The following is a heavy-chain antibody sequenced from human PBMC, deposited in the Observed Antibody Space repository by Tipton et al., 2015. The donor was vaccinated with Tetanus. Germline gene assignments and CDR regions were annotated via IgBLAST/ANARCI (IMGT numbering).Heavy chain of an antibody. CDR3: ARPSTTVTPRAFDV. V-gene: IGHV4-30-4*01. J-gene: IGHJ3*01. D-gene: IGHD4-17*01. CDR2: VSDSGST. CDR1: GGSISSADYY. Sequence: TLSLTCTVSGGSISSADYYWSWIRQPPGKGLEWIGYVSDSGSTYSNPSLRSRIIISVDTSKNQFSLILSSVTAADAAVYYCARPSTTVTPRAFDVWGQGTMVTVSS.